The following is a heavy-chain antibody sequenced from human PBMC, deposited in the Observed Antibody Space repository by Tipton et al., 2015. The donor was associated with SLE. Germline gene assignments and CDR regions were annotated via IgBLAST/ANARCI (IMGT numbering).Heavy chain of an antibody. CDR3: ARDSRLHWYFDL. CDR1: GGSFSGYY. J-gene: IGHJ2*01. Sequence: TLSLTCAVYGGSFSGYYWSWIRQPPGKGLEWIGEINHSGSTNYNPSLKSRVTISVDTSKNQFSLKLSSVTAADTAVYYCARDSRLHWYFDLWSRGTLVTVFS. D-gene: IGHD3-22*01. CDR2: INHSGST. V-gene: IGHV4-34*01.